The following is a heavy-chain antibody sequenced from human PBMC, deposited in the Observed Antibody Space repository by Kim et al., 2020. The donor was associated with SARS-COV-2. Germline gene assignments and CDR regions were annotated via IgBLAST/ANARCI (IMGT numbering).Heavy chain of an antibody. D-gene: IGHD3-22*01. CDR1: GGSISSGGYY. CDR2: IYYSGST. V-gene: IGHV4-31*03. CDR3: ARAPIVVVITHFDY. Sequence: SETLSLTCTVSGGSISSGGYYWSWIRQHPGKGLEWMGYIYYSGSTYYNPSLESRVTISVDTSKNQFSLKLSSVTAADTAVYYCARAPIVVVITHFDYWGQGTLVTVSS. J-gene: IGHJ4*02.